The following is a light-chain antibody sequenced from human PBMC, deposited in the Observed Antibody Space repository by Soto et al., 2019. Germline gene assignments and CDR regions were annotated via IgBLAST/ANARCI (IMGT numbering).Light chain of an antibody. J-gene: IGKJ3*01. Sequence: DIQMTQSPSSLSASVGDRVTITCRAGHDIGNSLAWYQQKPGQVPNLVIFAASTLQSGVPSRFSGSGSGTDFTLTINSLPPEDVATYYCQKYNGAPPLFTFGPGTKVDIK. CDR3: QKYNGAPPLFT. CDR2: AAS. V-gene: IGKV1-27*01. CDR1: HDIGNS.